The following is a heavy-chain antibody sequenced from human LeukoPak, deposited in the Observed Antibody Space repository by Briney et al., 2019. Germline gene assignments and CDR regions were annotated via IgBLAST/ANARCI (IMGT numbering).Heavy chain of an antibody. CDR2: IYYSGST. D-gene: IGHD3-22*01. Sequence: SQNLSLTCTVSGGSISSGGYYWSWIRQHPGKGLEWIGYIYYSGSTYYNPSLKSRVTISVDTSKNQFSLKLSSVTAADTAVYYCARDRGPLGYYDSSGYDIWGQGTMVTVSS. CDR3: ARDRGPLGYYDSSGYDI. V-gene: IGHV4-31*03. CDR1: GGSISSGGYY. J-gene: IGHJ3*02.